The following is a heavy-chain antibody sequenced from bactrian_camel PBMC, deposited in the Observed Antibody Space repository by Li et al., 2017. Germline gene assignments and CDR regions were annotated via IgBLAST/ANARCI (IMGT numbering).Heavy chain of an antibody. J-gene: IGHJ6*01. V-gene: IGHV3S53*01. CDR3: AAVRHDGTWYPLCRARSADFGY. Sequence: HVQLVESGGGSVQAGGSLRLSCGASGSIYHDACVGWLRQPSGKAREGVAAIDKEGIASYIDSVKGRFTTSRDNRKNTLYLQMNSLKPEDTAMYYCAAVRHDGTWYPLCRARSADFGYWGQG. CDR1: GSIYHDAC. D-gene: IGHD6*01. CDR2: IDKEGIA.